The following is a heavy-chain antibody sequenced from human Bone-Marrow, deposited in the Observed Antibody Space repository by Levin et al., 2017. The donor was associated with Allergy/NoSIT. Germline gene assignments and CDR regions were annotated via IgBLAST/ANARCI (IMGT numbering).Heavy chain of an antibody. D-gene: IGHD1-14*01. CDR3: ARDRYLRGDAFDI. J-gene: IGHJ3*02. V-gene: IGHV3-66*01. CDR1: GFTVSSNY. CDR2: IYSGGST. Sequence: GGSLRLSCAASGFTVSSNYMSWVRQAPGKGLEWVSVIYSGGSTYYADSVKGRFTISRDNSKNTLYLQMNSLRAEDTAVYYCARDRYLRGDAFDIWGQGTMVTVSS.